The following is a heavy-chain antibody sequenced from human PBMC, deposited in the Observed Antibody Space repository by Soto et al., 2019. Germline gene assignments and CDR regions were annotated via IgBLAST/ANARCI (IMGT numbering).Heavy chain of an antibody. CDR3: ARLGGGPFDY. V-gene: IGHV3-33*01. Sequence: GGSLRLSCAASGFTFSSYGMHWVRQAPGKGLEWMAVIWYDGSNKYYADSVKGRFTISRDNSKNTLYLQMNSLRAEDTAVYYCARLGGGPFDYWGQGTLVTISS. J-gene: IGHJ4*02. CDR1: GFTFSSYG. CDR2: IWYDGSNK. D-gene: IGHD1-26*01.